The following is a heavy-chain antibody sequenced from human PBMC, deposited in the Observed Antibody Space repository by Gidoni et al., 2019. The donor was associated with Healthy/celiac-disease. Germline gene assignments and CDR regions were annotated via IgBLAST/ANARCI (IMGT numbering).Heavy chain of an antibody. V-gene: IGHV2-26*01. CDR1: GFSLSNARMG. Sequence: QVTLKESGPVLVKPTETLTLTCTVSGFSLSNARMGVSWIRQPPGKALEWHAHICSNDEKSYHTSLKSRLTISKDTSKSQVVLTMTNMDPVDTATYYCAGYDSSGYLSPYAFDIWGQGKMVTVSS. J-gene: IGHJ3*02. CDR3: AGYDSSGYLSPYAFDI. D-gene: IGHD3-22*01. CDR2: ICSNDEK.